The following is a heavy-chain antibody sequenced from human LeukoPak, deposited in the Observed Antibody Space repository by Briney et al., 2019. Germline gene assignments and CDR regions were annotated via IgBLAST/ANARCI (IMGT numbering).Heavy chain of an antibody. V-gene: IGHV4-39*01. CDR2: IYYSGST. CDR3: FIEGDYDITRAADDY. CDR1: GGSISSSSYY. Sequence: SETLSLTCTVSGGSISSSSYYWGWIRQPPGKGLEWIGSIYYSGSTYYNPSLKSRVTISVDTSKNQFSLKLSSVTAADTAVYYCFIEGDYDITRAADDYWGQGTLVTVSS. D-gene: IGHD3-9*01. J-gene: IGHJ4*02.